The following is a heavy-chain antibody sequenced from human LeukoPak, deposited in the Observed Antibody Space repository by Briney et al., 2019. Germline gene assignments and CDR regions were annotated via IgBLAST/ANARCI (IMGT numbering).Heavy chain of an antibody. CDR1: GYIFTSYG. D-gene: IGHD2-8*01. Sequence: GASVKVSCKASGYIFTSYGISWVRQAPGQGLEWMGWISTNKGNTNNAQRLQGRVTMTTDTSTSTAYMALRSLRSDDTAIYYCVRDIQWRFDPWGQGTLVTVSS. CDR2: ISTNKGNT. CDR3: VRDIQWRFDP. V-gene: IGHV1-18*01. J-gene: IGHJ5*02.